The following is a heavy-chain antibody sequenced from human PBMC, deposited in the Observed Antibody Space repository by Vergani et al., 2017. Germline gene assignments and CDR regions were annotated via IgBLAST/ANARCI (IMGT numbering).Heavy chain of an antibody. V-gene: IGHV3-30-3*01. CDR2: ISYDGSNK. CDR1: GFTFSSYA. J-gene: IGHJ3*02. D-gene: IGHD6-13*01. Sequence: QVQLVESGGGVVQPGRSLRLSCAASGFTFSSYAMHWVRQAPGKGLEWVAVISYDGSNKYYADSVKGRFTISRDNAKNTLYLQMNSLRAEDTAVYYCAREFGSSSWYSLAPSDAFDIWGQGTMVTVSS. CDR3: AREFGSSSWYSLAPSDAFDI.